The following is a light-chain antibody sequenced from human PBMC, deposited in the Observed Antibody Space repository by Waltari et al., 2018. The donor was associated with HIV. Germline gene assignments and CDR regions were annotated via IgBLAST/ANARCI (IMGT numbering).Light chain of an antibody. V-gene: IGKV4-1*01. CDR2: WAS. Sequence: DIVMTQSPVSLAVSPGERATFNCKSSQSLLYNSNNKNYLSWYQQIPGQPPKLLIYWASNRESGVPDRFRGSGSGTDFTLTIDNLQTEDVAIYYCQQYYSLPLTFGGGTRVEIK. J-gene: IGKJ4*01. CDR1: QSLLYNSNNKNY. CDR3: QQYYSLPLT.